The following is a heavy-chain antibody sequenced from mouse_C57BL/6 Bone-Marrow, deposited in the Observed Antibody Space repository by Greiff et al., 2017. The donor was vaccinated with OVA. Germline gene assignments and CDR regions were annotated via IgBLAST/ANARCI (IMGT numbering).Heavy chain of an antibody. V-gene: IGHV6-3*01. Sequence: DVKLQESGGGLVQPGGSMKLSCVASGFTFSNYWMNWVRQSPEKGLEWVAQIRLKSDNYATHYAESVKGRFTISRDDSKSSVYLQMNNLRAEDTGIYYCTEDSSGYAMDYWGQGTSVTVSS. CDR2: IRLKSDNYAT. CDR3: TEDSSGYAMDY. CDR1: GFTFSNYW. J-gene: IGHJ4*01. D-gene: IGHD3-2*02.